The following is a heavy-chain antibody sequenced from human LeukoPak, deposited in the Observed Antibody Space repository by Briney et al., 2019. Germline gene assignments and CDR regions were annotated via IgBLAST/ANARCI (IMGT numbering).Heavy chain of an antibody. V-gene: IGHV4-59*01. CDR1: GGSISSYY. Sequence: SETLSPTCTVSGGSISSYYWSWIRQPPGKGLEWIGYIYYSGSTNYNPSLKSRVTISVDTSKNQFSLKLSSVTAADTAVYYCARVSSILLWFGEFIYYFDYWGQGTLVTVSS. CDR2: IYYSGST. D-gene: IGHD3-10*01. J-gene: IGHJ4*02. CDR3: ARVSSILLWFGEFIYYFDY.